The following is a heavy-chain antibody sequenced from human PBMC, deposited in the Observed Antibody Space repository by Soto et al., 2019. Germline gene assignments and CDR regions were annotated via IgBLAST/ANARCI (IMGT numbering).Heavy chain of an antibody. Sequence: EVQLVESGGGLIQPGGSLRLSCAASEFTVSRKCMSWVRQAPGKGLEWVPLIYGDGSTYYADSVKGRFTISRDTSKNTLYLEMNSLRAEDTAVYYCARDPIAGGYYYYYGMDVWGQGTTVTVSS. CDR2: IYGDGST. V-gene: IGHV3-53*01. CDR3: ARDPIAGGYYYYYGMDV. J-gene: IGHJ6*02. D-gene: IGHD6-13*01. CDR1: EFTVSRKC.